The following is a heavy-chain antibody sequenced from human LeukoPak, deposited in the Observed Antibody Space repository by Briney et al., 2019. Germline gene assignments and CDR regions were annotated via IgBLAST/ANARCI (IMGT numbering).Heavy chain of an antibody. V-gene: IGHV1-8*03. CDR2: VNPYNDKT. D-gene: IGHD3-10*01. Sequence: GASVTLSCKASGYTFNTFDIHWVRQATGQGPEWMGWVNPYNDKTVYAPKFQGRVSISSNNSINTAYMEFSGLKSDDTAVYFCARGRRLRGVTSRPIYYYYYMDVWGGGTTVTVSS. J-gene: IGHJ6*03. CDR1: GYTFNTFD. CDR3: ARGRRLRGVTSRPIYYYYYMDV.